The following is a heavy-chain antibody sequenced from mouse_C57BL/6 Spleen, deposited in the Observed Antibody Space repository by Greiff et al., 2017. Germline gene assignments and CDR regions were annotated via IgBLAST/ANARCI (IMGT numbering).Heavy chain of an antibody. D-gene: IGHD4-1*01. CDR2: IYPRSGNT. CDR3: ARRLLTGAYYFDY. V-gene: IGHV1-81*01. Sequence: VQLQQSGAELARPGASVKLSCKASGYTFTSYGISWVKQRTGQGLEWIGEIYPRSGNTYYNEKFKGKATLTADKSSSTAYMELRSLTSDDSAVXLCARRLLTGAYYFDYWGQGTSLTVSS. J-gene: IGHJ2*02. CDR1: GYTFTSYG.